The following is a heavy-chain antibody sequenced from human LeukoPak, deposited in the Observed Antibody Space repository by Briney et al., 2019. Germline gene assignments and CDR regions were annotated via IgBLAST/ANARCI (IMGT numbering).Heavy chain of an antibody. V-gene: IGHV4-4*07. Sequence: SETLSLSCTVSGDSISAYYWSWIRQPAGRGLEWIGRIHASGSTRYNPSLKSRVTISVDTSKNHFSLRLSSVTAADTAVYYCARNNPNSPTIDYWGQGTLVTVSS. J-gene: IGHJ4*02. CDR2: IHASGST. CDR3: ARNNPNSPTIDY. CDR1: GDSISAYY. D-gene: IGHD1-14*01.